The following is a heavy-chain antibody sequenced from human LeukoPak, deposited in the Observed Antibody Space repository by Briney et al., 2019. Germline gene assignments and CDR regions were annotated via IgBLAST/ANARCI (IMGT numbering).Heavy chain of an antibody. CDR1: GFTVSSNY. Sequence: GGSLRLSCLDSGFTVSSNYMSWVRQAPGKGLEWVSVIYSGGSTYYADSVKGRFTISRDNSKNTLYLQMNSLRAEDTAVYYCARGVAVAARFDYWGQGTLVTVSS. J-gene: IGHJ4*02. CDR3: ARGVAVAARFDY. CDR2: IYSGGST. V-gene: IGHV3-66*01. D-gene: IGHD6-19*01.